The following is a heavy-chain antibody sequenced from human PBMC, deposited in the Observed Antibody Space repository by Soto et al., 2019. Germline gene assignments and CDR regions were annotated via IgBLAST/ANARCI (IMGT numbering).Heavy chain of an antibody. CDR3: ARSSGWYGGNGYLDY. Sequence: SAEKVSCKASGGTFSSYAISWVRQAPGQGLEWMGGIIPIFGTANYAQKFQGRVTITADESTSTAYMELSSLRSEDTAVYSCARSSGWYGGNGYLDYWGQGTLVTVSS. J-gene: IGHJ4*02. CDR1: GGTFSSYA. D-gene: IGHD6-19*01. V-gene: IGHV1-69*13. CDR2: IIPIFGTA.